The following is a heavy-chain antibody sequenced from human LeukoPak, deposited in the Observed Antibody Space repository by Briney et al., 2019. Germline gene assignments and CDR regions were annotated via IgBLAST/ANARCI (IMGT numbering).Heavy chain of an antibody. J-gene: IGHJ5*02. Sequence: PETLSLTCAVYGGSFSGYYWSWIRQPPGKGLEWIGEINHSGSTNYNPSLKSRVTISVDTSKNQFSLELKSVTAADTAVYYCARHVGRSYYYGSGSYSFDPWGQGTLVTVSS. CDR2: INHSGST. CDR3: ARHVGRSYYYGSGSYSFDP. CDR1: GGSFSGYY. V-gene: IGHV4-34*01. D-gene: IGHD3-10*01.